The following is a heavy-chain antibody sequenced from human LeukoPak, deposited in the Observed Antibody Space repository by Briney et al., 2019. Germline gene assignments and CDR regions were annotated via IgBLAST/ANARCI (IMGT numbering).Heavy chain of an antibody. CDR1: GFTVSSNY. D-gene: IGHD3-22*01. J-gene: IGHJ3*02. Sequence: PGGSLRLSYAASGFTVSSNYMSWVRQAPGKGLEWVSVIYSGGSTYYADSVKGRFTISRHNSKNTLYLRMNSLRAEDTAVYYCARGGYYDSLDAFDIWGQGTMVTVSS. V-gene: IGHV3-53*04. CDR3: ARGGYYDSLDAFDI. CDR2: IYSGGST.